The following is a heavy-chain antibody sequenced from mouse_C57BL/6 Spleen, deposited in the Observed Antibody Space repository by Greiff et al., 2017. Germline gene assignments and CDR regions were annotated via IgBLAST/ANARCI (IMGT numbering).Heavy chain of an antibody. Sequence: VQLQQPGAELVRPGSSVKLSCKASGYTFTSYWMHWVKQRPIQGLEWIGNIDPSDSETHYNQKFKDKATLTVDKSSSTAYMQLSSLTSEDSAVYDCARTIDDYGSSFYWYFDVWGTGTTVTVSS. CDR3: ARTIDDYGSSFYWYFDV. J-gene: IGHJ1*03. D-gene: IGHD1-1*01. V-gene: IGHV1-52*01. CDR2: IDPSDSET. CDR1: GYTFTSYW.